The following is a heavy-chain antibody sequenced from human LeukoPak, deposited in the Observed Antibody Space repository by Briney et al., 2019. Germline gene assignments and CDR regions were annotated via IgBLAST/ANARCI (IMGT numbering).Heavy chain of an antibody. Sequence: ASVKVSCKASGYTFTRYAIKWLRQAPGQGLEWMGWINMYTANPAYAQGFTERFVFSLDTSVTTAYLQISNLKTEDTAVYYCARHDNDDDFDYWGQGTLVTVSS. J-gene: IGHJ4*02. V-gene: IGHV7-4-1*02. D-gene: IGHD3-16*01. CDR1: GYTFTRYA. CDR2: INMYTANP. CDR3: ARHDNDDDFDY.